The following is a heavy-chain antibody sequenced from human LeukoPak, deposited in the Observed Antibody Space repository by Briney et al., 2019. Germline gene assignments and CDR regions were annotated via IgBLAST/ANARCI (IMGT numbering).Heavy chain of an antibody. Sequence: GGSLRLSCAASGFTFSIYWMHWVRQAPGNGLVWVSRINSDGSTTTYADSVKGRFTISRDNAKNTLYLQMNSLRAEDTAVYYCAKVVGLEYYYYYYMDVWGKGTTVTVSS. CDR3: AKVVGLEYYYYYYMDV. D-gene: IGHD5/OR15-5a*01. CDR1: GFTFSIYW. V-gene: IGHV3-74*01. J-gene: IGHJ6*03. CDR2: INSDGSTT.